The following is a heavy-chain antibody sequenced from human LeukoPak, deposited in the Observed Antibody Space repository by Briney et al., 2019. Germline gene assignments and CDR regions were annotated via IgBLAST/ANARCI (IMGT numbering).Heavy chain of an antibody. D-gene: IGHD3-3*01. CDR2: ISSSSSYI. V-gene: IGHV3-21*01. CDR3: ARDPPDYDFWSGSMPYAFDI. J-gene: IGHJ3*02. Sequence: GGSLRLSCAASGFTFSSYSMNWVRQAPGKGLEWVSSISSSSSYIYYADSVKGRFTISRDNAKNSLYLQMNSLRAEDTAMYYCARDPPDYDFWSGSMPYAFDIWGQGTMVTVSS. CDR1: GFTFSSYS.